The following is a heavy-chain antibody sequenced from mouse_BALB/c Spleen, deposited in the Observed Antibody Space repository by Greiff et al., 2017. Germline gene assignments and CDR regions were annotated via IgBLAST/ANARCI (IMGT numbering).Heavy chain of an antibody. CDR3: ARRAYYRGYYAMDY. CDR1: GFNIKDTY. Sequence: EVQVVESGAELVKPGASVKLTCTASGFNIKDTYMHWVKQRPEQGLEWIGRIDPANGNTKYDPKFQGKATITADTSSNTAYLQLSSLTSEDTAVYYCARRAYYRGYYAMDYWGQGTSVTVSS. CDR2: IDPANGNT. D-gene: IGHD2-12*01. V-gene: IGHV14-3*02. J-gene: IGHJ4*01.